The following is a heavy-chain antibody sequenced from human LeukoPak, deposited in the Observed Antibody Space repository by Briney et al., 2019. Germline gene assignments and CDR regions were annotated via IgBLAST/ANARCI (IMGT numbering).Heavy chain of an antibody. CDR2: IYYSGST. V-gene: IGHV4-31*01. J-gene: IGHJ4*02. CDR3: ARVGGYSDYAAI. Sequence: ASQTLSLTCTVSGGSIGSGGFYWSWIRQHPGKGLEWIGYIYYSGSTYYNPSLKSQINISLDTSKNQFSLRLNSVTAADTAVYYCARVGGYSDYAAIWGQGTLVTVSS. D-gene: IGHD5-12*01. CDR1: GGSIGSGGFY.